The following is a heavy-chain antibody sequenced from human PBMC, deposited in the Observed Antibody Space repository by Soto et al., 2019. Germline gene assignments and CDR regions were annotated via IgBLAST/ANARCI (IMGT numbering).Heavy chain of an antibody. CDR3: AKNLVVAPYYFDY. D-gene: IGHD2-21*01. Sequence: GSLRLSCAASGFTFGDYYMSWIRQAPGKGLEWVSYISSSGSSTYYVDSVRGRFTISRDNAKNSLYLQMNSLRAEDTAVYYCAKNLVVAPYYFDYWGQGTLVTVSS. J-gene: IGHJ4*02. CDR2: ISSSGSST. CDR1: GFTFGDYY. V-gene: IGHV3-11*01.